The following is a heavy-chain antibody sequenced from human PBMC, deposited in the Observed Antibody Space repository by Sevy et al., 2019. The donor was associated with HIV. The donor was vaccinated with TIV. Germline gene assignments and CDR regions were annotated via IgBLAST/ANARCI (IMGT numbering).Heavy chain of an antibody. CDR3: ARDLPPSATTVAHFDY. CDR1: GFPFGSYE. Sequence: GESLKISCTASGFPFGSYEMNWVRQAPGKGLEWVSYIRNSGSAKYYSDSVRGRFTISRDNAKNSLYLQMNSLRAEDTAVYYCARDLPPSATTVAHFDYWGRGTLVTVSS. D-gene: IGHD4-17*01. CDR2: IRNSGSAK. J-gene: IGHJ4*02. V-gene: IGHV3-48*03.